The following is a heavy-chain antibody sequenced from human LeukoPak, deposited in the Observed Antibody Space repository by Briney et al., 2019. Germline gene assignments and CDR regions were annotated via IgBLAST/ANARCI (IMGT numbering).Heavy chain of an antibody. CDR1: GGSVSSYY. CDR3: ARLQVHCGGDCYTRWFDP. D-gene: IGHD2-21*02. Sequence: PSETLSLTCTVSGGSVSSYYWSWIRQPPGKGLEWIAYIYYSGSTKYNPSLKSRVTISLDRSRNQFSLKLRSVTAADTAVYYCARLQVHCGGDCYTRWFDPWGQGTLVTVSS. CDR2: IYYSGST. J-gene: IGHJ5*02. V-gene: IGHV4-59*08.